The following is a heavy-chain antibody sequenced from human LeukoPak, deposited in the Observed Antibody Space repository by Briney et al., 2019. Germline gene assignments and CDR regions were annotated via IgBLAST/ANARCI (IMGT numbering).Heavy chain of an antibody. CDR1: GFTFTNAW. Sequence: GGSLRLSCVGSGFTFTNAWMNWVRQAPGKGLEWVGRIKSKADGETIDYAAPVKGRFTFSRDDSKNMLYLQMNSLKSEDTAVYYCSTLTSRGLSDSWGQGTLVTVSS. V-gene: IGHV3-15*07. CDR3: STLTSRGLSDS. J-gene: IGHJ4*02. CDR2: IKSKADGETI. D-gene: IGHD1-20*01.